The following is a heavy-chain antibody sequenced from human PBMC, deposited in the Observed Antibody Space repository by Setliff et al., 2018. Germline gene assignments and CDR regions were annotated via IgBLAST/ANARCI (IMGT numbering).Heavy chain of an antibody. J-gene: IGHJ6*02. CDR1: GGSISSSSYY. Sequence: LETLSLTCTVSGGSISSSSYYWGWIRQPPGKGLEWIGSINHSGSTNYNPSLKSRVTISVDTSKNQFSLKLGSVTAADTAVYYCARKVGRKWFGELLYYYYYGMDVWGQGTTVTVSS. V-gene: IGHV4-39*07. CDR3: ARKVGRKWFGELLYYYYYGMDV. CDR2: INHSGST. D-gene: IGHD3-10*01.